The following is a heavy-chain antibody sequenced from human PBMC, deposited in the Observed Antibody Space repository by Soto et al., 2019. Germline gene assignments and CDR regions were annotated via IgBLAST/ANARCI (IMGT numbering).Heavy chain of an antibody. Sequence: QVQLVESGGGVVQPGRSLRLSCAASGFTFSSYAMHWVRQAPGKGLEWVAVISYDGGNKYCADSVKGRLTISRDNSKNTLDLQMNSLSAEDTAVYYCARDLFSSGWYPVVDYWGQGTLVTVSS. CDR3: ARDLFSSGWYPVVDY. V-gene: IGHV3-30-3*01. CDR1: GFTFSSYA. J-gene: IGHJ4*02. CDR2: ISYDGGNK. D-gene: IGHD6-19*01.